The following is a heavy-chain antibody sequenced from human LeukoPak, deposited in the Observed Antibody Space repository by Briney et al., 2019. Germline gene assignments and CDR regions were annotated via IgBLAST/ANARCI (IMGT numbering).Heavy chain of an antibody. CDR1: GFTFSDYY. Sequence: GGSLRLSCAASGFTFSDYYMSWIRQAPGKGLEWVSYISSSSSYTNYADSVKGRFTISRDNAKNSLYLQMNSLRAEATAVYYCARDFSPLAARPGAFDIWGQGTMVTVSS. V-gene: IGHV3-11*06. D-gene: IGHD6-6*01. CDR2: ISSSSSYT. J-gene: IGHJ3*02. CDR3: ARDFSPLAARPGAFDI.